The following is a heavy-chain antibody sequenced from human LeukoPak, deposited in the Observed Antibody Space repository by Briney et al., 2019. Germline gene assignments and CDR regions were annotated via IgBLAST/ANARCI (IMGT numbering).Heavy chain of an antibody. J-gene: IGHJ4*02. CDR3: TRRFDY. CDR1: GFTFDDYA. CDR2: ISWNSGSI. V-gene: IGHV3-9*01. Sequence: GGSLRLSCAASGFTFDDYAMHWVRQAPGKGLEWVSGISWNSGSIGYADSVKGRFTISKDNAKNSLYLQMNSLRTEDTAVYYCTRRFDYWGQGTLVTVSS.